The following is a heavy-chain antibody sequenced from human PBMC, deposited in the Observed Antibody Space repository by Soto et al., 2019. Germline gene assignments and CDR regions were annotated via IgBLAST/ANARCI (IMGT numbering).Heavy chain of an antibody. D-gene: IGHD1-1*01. CDR1: GFNLGSYW. V-gene: IGHV3-74*01. J-gene: IGHJ4*02. CDR3: ATGGLDPFDY. CDR2: INDYGTTI. Sequence: GGSLRLSCAASGFNLGSYWMHWVRQAPGKGLVWVSRINDYGTTINYAESVEGRFTISRDDAKSEVYLQMNNLRAEDTAVYYCATGGLDPFDYWGQGALVTVSS.